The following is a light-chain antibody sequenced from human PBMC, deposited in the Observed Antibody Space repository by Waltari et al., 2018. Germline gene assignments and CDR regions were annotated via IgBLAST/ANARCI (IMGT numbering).Light chain of an antibody. J-gene: IGKJ1*01. Sequence: DIVMTQSPDSLAVSLGERATIPCRSRQSFLYNSNDKNYLAWYQQKPGQPPRLLIYWASTRESGVPDRFSGSGSGTDFTLTISNLQAEDVAVYYCQQYYRSRTFGQGTKVEIK. V-gene: IGKV4-1*01. CDR1: QSFLYNSNDKNY. CDR2: WAS. CDR3: QQYYRSRT.